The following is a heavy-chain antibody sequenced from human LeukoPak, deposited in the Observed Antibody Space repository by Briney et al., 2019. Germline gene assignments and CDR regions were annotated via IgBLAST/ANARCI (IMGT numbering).Heavy chain of an antibody. Sequence: GGSLRLSCAASGFTFSDHAMSWVRQAPAKGLEWVSSINGNGGGSYYIDSVKGRFTISRDNSKNTLYLQTNSLRAEDTAIYYCAKDPSYGDYAFDYWGQGTLVTVSS. D-gene: IGHD4-17*01. CDR1: GFTFSDHA. V-gene: IGHV3-23*01. J-gene: IGHJ4*02. CDR3: AKDPSYGDYAFDY. CDR2: INGNGGGS.